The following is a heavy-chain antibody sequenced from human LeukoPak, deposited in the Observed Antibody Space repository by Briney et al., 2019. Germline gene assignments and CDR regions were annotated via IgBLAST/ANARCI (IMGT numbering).Heavy chain of an antibody. CDR1: GYTFTGYY. CDR3: ARANKNYFDY. V-gene: IGHV1-2*02. D-gene: IGHD1/OR15-1a*01. CDR2: IVPNNGDT. Sequence: GASVKVSCKTSGYTFTGYYLHWVRQAPGQGLEWMGWIVPNNGDTNYAQKFQGRVALTRATSISTSFMDLSSLRSDDTAIYYCARANKNYFDYWGQGTPVTVSS. J-gene: IGHJ4*02.